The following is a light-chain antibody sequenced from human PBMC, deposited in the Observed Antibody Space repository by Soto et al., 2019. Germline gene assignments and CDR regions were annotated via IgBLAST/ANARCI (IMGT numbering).Light chain of an antibody. CDR1: QYINGW. V-gene: IGKV1-5*01. CDR3: QQYHSRWT. Sequence: DIQMTQSPSTLSASVGDRVTISCRAVQYINGWLAWYQHKPWNAPKFLIYDASTLQSGVQSSFSGSGSATDFTLTIRSLQPDDFATYCCQQYHSRWTCGQGTKVDIK. CDR2: DAS. J-gene: IGKJ1*01.